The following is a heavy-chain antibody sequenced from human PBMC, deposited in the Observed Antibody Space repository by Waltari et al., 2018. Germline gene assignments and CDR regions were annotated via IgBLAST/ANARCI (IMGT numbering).Heavy chain of an antibody. CDR3: ARVKTYDFWSGYPLEAFDI. CDR2: IYYSGST. V-gene: IGHV4-59*01. J-gene: IGHJ3*02. Sequence: QVQLQESGPGLVKPSETLSLPCTVSGGSISSYYWSWIRQPPGQGLEWNGYIYYSGSTNSNPALKSRVTISVDTSKNQFSLKLSSVTAADTAVYYCARVKTYDFWSGYPLEAFDIWGQGTMVTVSS. CDR1: GGSISSYY. D-gene: IGHD3-3*01.